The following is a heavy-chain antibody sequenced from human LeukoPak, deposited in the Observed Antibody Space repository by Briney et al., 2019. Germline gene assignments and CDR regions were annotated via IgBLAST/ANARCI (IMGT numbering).Heavy chain of an antibody. J-gene: IGHJ4*02. CDR2: IYVSGTT. D-gene: IGHD3-10*01. V-gene: IGHV3-66*04. Sequence: GGSLRLTCAASGFTVRDSYMSWVRQAPGKRLEWIAFIYVSGTTFYAASVKGRFTISRDNSKNTVYLQMNNLRAEDTALYYCGGQANGGSPPLSWGQGALVTVSS. CDR1: GFTVRDSY. CDR3: GGQANGGSPPLS.